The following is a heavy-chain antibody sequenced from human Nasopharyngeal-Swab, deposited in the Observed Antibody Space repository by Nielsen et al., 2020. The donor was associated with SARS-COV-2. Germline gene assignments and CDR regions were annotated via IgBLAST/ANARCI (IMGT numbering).Heavy chain of an antibody. V-gene: IGHV3-53*03. CDR2: IYSGGST. D-gene: IGHD3-22*01. J-gene: IGHJ4*02. Sequence: WIRRPPGKGPEWVSVIYSGGSTYSADSMKGRVTISRDNSKNTLSLQMNSLRAEDTAVYYCARGAYDSSGYFWDYWGQGTLVTVSS. CDR3: ARGAYDSSGYFWDY.